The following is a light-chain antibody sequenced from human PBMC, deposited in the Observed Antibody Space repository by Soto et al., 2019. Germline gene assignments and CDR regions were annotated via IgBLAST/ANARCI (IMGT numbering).Light chain of an antibody. CDR2: EVS. Sequence: QSALTQPASVSGSPGQSITISCTGTSSDVGGYNYVSWYQQHPGKAPKLMIYEVSNRPSGVSNRFSGAKSCNTASLTIFGLQAADEADDYCSSYKNGSIGVFGSGTKLTVL. CDR1: SSDVGGYNY. V-gene: IGLV2-14*01. J-gene: IGLJ3*02. CDR3: SSYKNGSIGV.